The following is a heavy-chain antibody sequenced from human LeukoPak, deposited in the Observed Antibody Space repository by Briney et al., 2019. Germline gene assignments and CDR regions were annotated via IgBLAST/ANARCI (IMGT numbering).Heavy chain of an antibody. CDR3: ARSGSYFWGRLDY. CDR2: IYYSGST. V-gene: IGHV4-31*03. J-gene: IGHJ4*02. D-gene: IGHD1-26*01. Sequence: SETLSLTCTVSGGSISSGGYYWSWIRQHPGKGLEWIGYIYYSGSTYYNPSLKSRVTISVDTSKNQFSLKLSSVTAADTAVYYCARSGSYFWGRLDYWGQGTLVTVSS. CDR1: GGSISSGGYY.